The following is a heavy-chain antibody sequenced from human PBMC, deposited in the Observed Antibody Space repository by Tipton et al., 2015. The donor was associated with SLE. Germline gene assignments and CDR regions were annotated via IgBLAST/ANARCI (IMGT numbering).Heavy chain of an antibody. Sequence: LRLSCTISGDSIRSGSDDWAWIRQPPGKGLERIGSIYSGGFSHFNPSLKSRVTVSVDTSKNQVSLKLTSMTAADTAVYYCGRDAAGETGGIDYWGQGTLVTVAS. D-gene: IGHD7-27*01. CDR3: GRDAAGETGGIDY. V-gene: IGHV4-39*07. J-gene: IGHJ4*02. CDR2: IYSGGFS. CDR1: GDSIRSGSDD.